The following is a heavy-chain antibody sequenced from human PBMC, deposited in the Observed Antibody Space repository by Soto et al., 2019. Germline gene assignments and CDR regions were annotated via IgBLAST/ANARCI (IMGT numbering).Heavy chain of an antibody. CDR3: ARVLMVYTSGSYYFDY. V-gene: IGHV4-31*03. J-gene: IGHJ4*02. Sequence: SETLSLTCTVSGGSISSGGYYWSWIRQHPGKGLEWIGYIYYSGSTYYNPSLKSRVTISVDTSKNQFSLKLSSVTAADTAVYYCARVLMVYTSGSYYFDYWGQGTLVTVSS. CDR2: IYYSGST. D-gene: IGHD1-26*01. CDR1: GGSISSGGYY.